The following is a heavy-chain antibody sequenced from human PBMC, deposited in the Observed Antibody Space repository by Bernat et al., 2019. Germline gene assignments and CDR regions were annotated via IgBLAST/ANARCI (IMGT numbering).Heavy chain of an antibody. CDR1: GGSISSSSYY. J-gene: IGHJ4*02. Sequence: QLQLQESGPGLVKPSETLSLTCTVSGGSISSSSYYWGWIRQPPGKGLEWIGSIYYSGSTYYNPSLKSRVTISVDTSKNQFSLKLSSVTAADTAVYYCARFCSGSYDKYFDYWGQGTLVTVSS. V-gene: IGHV4-39*01. CDR2: IYYSGST. CDR3: ARFCSGSYDKYFDY. D-gene: IGHD1-26*01.